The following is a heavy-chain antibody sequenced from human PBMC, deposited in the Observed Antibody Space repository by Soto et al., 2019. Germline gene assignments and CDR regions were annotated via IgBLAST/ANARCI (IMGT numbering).Heavy chain of an antibody. CDR1: GDSLSGYY. V-gene: IGHV4-59*01. CDR2: FYSSGSR. CDR3: ARDGGYATVDC. D-gene: IGHD2-15*01. Sequence: PSETLSLTCTVSGDSLSGYYWSWIRQIPGKGLEWIGYFYSSGSRHHNPSLKSRSIMSEDRSKNQFYLKLSSVTAADTAVYNCARDGGYATVDCWGQGTLVTVS. J-gene: IGHJ4*02.